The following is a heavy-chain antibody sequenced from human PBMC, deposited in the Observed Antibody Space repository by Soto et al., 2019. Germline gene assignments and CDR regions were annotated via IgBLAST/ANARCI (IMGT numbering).Heavy chain of an antibody. V-gene: IGHV3-66*01. CDR1: GFTVSSTY. CDR2: IYRDGGT. Sequence: HPGGSLRLSCAASGFTVSSTYVGWVRQAPGKGLEWVSFIYRDGGTFYADSVKGRFTISRDNSKNTLYLQMNSLRAEDTAVYYCARKGPRYGDFDYWGQGTLVTVSS. CDR3: ARKGPRYGDFDY. D-gene: IGHD5-18*01. J-gene: IGHJ4*02.